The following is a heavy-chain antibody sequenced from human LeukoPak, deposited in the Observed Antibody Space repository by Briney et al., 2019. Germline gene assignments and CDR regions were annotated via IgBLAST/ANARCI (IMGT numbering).Heavy chain of an antibody. CDR3: AKDRLSDYGDYVSEQTWFDP. Sequence: GGSLRLSCAASGFTFSSYGMHWVRQAPGKGLEWVAVISYDGSNKYYADSVKGRFTISRDNSKNTLCLQKNSQRAEDTAVYYCAKDRLSDYGDYVSEQTWFDPWGQGTLVTVSS. D-gene: IGHD4-17*01. J-gene: IGHJ5*02. CDR1: GFTFSSYG. CDR2: ISYDGSNK. V-gene: IGHV3-30*18.